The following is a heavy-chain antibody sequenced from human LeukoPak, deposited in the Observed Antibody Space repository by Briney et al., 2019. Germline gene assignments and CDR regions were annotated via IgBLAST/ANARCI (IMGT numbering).Heavy chain of an antibody. D-gene: IGHD4-11*01. CDR2: IKEDGSEE. CDR1: GFTFSNYW. V-gene: IGHV3-7*04. CDR3: ARGIGSTVFFDH. Sequence: PGGSLRLSCAASGFTFSNYWMTWVRQAPGKGLNWVAHIKEDGSEEYYVDSVKGRFTMSRDNAKNSLYLQMSRLRAEDTAVYYCARGIGSTVFFDHWGQGTLVTVSS. J-gene: IGHJ4*02.